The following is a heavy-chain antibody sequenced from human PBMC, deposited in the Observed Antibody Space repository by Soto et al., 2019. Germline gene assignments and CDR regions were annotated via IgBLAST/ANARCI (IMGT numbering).Heavy chain of an antibody. J-gene: IGHJ4*02. CDR3: ARARIGPSGGSNGYPILDK. CDR1: GYTFTSYG. V-gene: IGHV1-18*01. CDR2: ISAYNGYT. D-gene: IGHD3-22*01. Sequence: QVPLVQSGAEVKKPGASVKVSCKASGYTFTSYGISWVRQAPGQGLEWMGWISAYNGYTNYAQKLQGRVTMTTDTSTSTAYMELRSLRSGDAAAYYCARARIGPSGGSNGYPILDKWGQGTLVTVSP.